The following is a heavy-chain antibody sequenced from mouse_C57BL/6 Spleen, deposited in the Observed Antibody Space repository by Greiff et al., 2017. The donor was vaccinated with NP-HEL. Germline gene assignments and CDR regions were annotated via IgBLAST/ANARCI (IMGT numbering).Heavy chain of an antibody. V-gene: IGHV1-85*01. Sequence: QVQLKESGPELVKPGASVKLSCKASGYTFTSYDINWVKQRPGQGLEWIGWIYPRDGSTKYNEKFKGKATLTVDTSSSTAYMELHSLTSEDSAVYFCARGRHYYGSSSHFDYWGQGTTLTVSS. CDR1: GYTFTSYD. D-gene: IGHD1-1*01. J-gene: IGHJ2*01. CDR3: ARGRHYYGSSSHFDY. CDR2: IYPRDGST.